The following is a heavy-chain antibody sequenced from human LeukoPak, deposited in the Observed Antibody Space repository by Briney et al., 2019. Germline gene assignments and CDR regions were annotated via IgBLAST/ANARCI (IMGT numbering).Heavy chain of an antibody. D-gene: IGHD5-24*01. CDR2: IYYGGST. V-gene: IGHV4-39*01. J-gene: IGHJ4*02. Sequence: SETLSLTCTVSGDSISGSSYYWGWIRQPPGKGLEWIGNIYYGGSTYYNPSLKSRVSISVDTSNNQFSLKVSSVTAADTAVYYCASAEGYKIDYWGQGTLVTVSS. CDR1: GDSISGSSYY. CDR3: ASAEGYKIDY.